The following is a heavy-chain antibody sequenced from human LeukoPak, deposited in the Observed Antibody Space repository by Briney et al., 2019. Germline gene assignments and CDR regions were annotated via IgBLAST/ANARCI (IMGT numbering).Heavy chain of an antibody. CDR2: IAYDGSNI. Sequence: GGSLRLSCVASTFTFSSFAMHWVRQAPGKGLEWVAVIAYDGSNIYYADSVKGRFTISRDNSKNTLYLEMNSLRAEDTALYYCAREAYGDHYFDYWGQGVLLTVSS. CDR3: AREAYGDHYFDY. V-gene: IGHV3-30*04. D-gene: IGHD4-17*01. CDR1: TFTFSSFA. J-gene: IGHJ4*02.